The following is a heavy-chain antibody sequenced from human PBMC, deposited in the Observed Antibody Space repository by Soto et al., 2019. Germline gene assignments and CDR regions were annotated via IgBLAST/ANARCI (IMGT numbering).Heavy chain of an antibody. Sequence: ASVKVSCKASGYTFTSYGISWVRQAPGQGLEWMGWISAYNGNTNYAQKLQGRVTMTTDTSTSTAYMELRSLRSDDTAVYYCAREGRYCSSTSCYTSPYHYYGMDVWGQGTTVTVS. CDR2: ISAYNGNT. V-gene: IGHV1-18*01. J-gene: IGHJ6*02. CDR3: AREGRYCSSTSCYTSPYHYYGMDV. D-gene: IGHD2-2*02. CDR1: GYTFTSYG.